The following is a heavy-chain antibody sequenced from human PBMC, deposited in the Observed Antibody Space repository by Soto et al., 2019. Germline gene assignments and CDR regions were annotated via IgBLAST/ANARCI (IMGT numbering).Heavy chain of an antibody. Sequence: GGSLRLSCAASGFTVSGNYMTWVRQAPGKGLDWVSIIYSGGSTFYADSVKGRFTISRDNSRNTVYLQMNSLRLEDTAVYYCATSTVVTHFRYWGQGTPVTVSS. CDR1: GFTVSGNY. V-gene: IGHV3-53*01. J-gene: IGHJ4*02. CDR3: ATSTVVTHFRY. D-gene: IGHD4-17*01. CDR2: IYSGGST.